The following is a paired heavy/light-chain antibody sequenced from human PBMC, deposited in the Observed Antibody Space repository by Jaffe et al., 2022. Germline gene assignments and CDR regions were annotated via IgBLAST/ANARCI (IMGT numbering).Light chain of an antibody. CDR2: DAS. V-gene: IGKV3-11*01. J-gene: IGKJ1*01. CDR1: QSVSRY. Sequence: EIVLTQSPVTLSLSPGERATLSCRASQSVSRYLAWYQQKPGQAPRLLIYDASNRATGIPARFSGSGSGTDFTLTISSLEPEDFAVYYCQQRSNWSWTFGQGTKVEIK. CDR3: QQRSNWSWT.
Heavy chain of an antibody. D-gene: IGHD4-17*01. CDR2: IKSKVDGGTT. CDR1: RFTFTNAW. V-gene: IGHV3-15*01. CDR3: NTEDGDYSAFRVIDI. Sequence: QLVESGGGLVKPGGSLRLSCAASRFTFTNAWMTWVRQAPGKGLEWVGRIKSKVDGGTTQYAAPVKGRFTISRDDSKNMLYLQMNSLKTEDTAVYYCNTEDGDYSAFRVIDIWGPGTMVTVSS. J-gene: IGHJ3*02.